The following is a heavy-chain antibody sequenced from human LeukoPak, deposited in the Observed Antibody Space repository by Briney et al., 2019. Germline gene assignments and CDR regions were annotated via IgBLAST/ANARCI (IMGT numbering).Heavy chain of an antibody. CDR1: GFTFSSYA. CDR2: ISGSAGST. D-gene: IGHD5-18*01. V-gene: IGHV3-23*01. CDR3: ARGYNYALIL. J-gene: IGHJ4*02. Sequence: GGSLRLSCAASGFTFSSYAMSWVRQAPGKGLEWVSAISGSAGSTYYADSVKGRFTISRGNSKNTLYLQMNSLRAEDTAVYYCARGYNYALILWGQGTLVTVSS.